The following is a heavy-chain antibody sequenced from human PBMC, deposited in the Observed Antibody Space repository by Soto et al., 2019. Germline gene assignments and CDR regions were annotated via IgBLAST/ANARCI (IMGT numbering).Heavy chain of an antibody. D-gene: IGHD4-17*01. Sequence: GASVKVSCKASGYTFTSYYMHWVRQAPGQGLEWMGIINPSGGSTSYAQKFQGRVTMTRDTSTSTVYMELSSLRSEDTAVYYCARDSATTVTTDPSAFDIWGQGTMVT. CDR3: ARDSATTVTTDPSAFDI. CDR2: INPSGGST. V-gene: IGHV1-46*01. CDR1: GYTFTSYY. J-gene: IGHJ3*02.